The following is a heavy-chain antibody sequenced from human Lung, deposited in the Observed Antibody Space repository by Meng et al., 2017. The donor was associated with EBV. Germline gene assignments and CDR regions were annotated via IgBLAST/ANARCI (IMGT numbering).Heavy chain of an antibody. CDR2: IYYSGST. D-gene: IGHD6-6*01. Sequence: HLQEWGPGLVNPSQTVSLPCTVSGGSISSGGYYWSWIRQHPGKGLEWIGYIYYSGSTYYNPSLKSLVTISVDTSKNQFSLKLSSVTAADTAVYYCARVVAGRYNWFDPWGQGTLVTVSS. CDR1: GGSISSGGYY. J-gene: IGHJ5*02. V-gene: IGHV4-31*01. CDR3: ARVVAGRYNWFDP.